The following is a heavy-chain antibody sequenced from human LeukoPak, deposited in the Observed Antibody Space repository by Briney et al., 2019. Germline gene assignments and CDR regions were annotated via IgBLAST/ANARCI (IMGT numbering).Heavy chain of an antibody. CDR1: GGSISSTTYY. J-gene: IGHJ4*02. CDR3: TRGPTVKYFDY. Sequence: SETLSLTCTVSGGSISSTTYYWGWIRQPPGQGLEWIGTIYYSGSTYYNPSLKSRVTISVDTPKNQSSLKLSSVTAADTAVYYCTRGPTVKYFDYWGQGTLVTVSS. V-gene: IGHV4-39*07. D-gene: IGHD4-11*01. CDR2: IYYSGST.